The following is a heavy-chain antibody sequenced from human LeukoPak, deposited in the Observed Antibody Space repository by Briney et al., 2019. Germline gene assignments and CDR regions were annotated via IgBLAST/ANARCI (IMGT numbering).Heavy chain of an antibody. CDR1: GFTFSSYD. CDR3: ARGALKCDPCFFDR. CDR2: ISGSGGTI. V-gene: IGHV3-48*03. J-gene: IGHJ4*02. D-gene: IGHD2-21*01. Sequence: PGGSLRLSCAASGFTFSSYDMNWVRQAPGKGLEWVSYISGSGGTIYSADSVKGRFTISRDNANNSLYLQMNSLRAEDTAVYYCARGALKCDPCFFDRWGQGTLVTVSS.